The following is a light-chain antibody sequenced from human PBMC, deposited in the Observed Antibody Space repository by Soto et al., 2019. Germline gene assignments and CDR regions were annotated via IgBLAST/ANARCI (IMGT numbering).Light chain of an antibody. CDR2: DAS. CDR3: QQSYSNPRT. CDR1: QSVSSS. Sequence: DIQMTQSPSSLSTFVGDRVTISCRASQSVSSSLNWYQHKPGKAPKHLIYDASGLQYGVPSRFSGSGSGTDFTLTIDSLQPEDSATYYCQQSYSNPRTFGQGTRLEIK. J-gene: IGKJ5*01. V-gene: IGKV1-39*01.